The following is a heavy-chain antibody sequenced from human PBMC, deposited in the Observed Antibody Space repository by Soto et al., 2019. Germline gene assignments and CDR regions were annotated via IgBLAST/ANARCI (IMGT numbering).Heavy chain of an antibody. CDR3: AGVYDDYGEADV. D-gene: IGHD4-17*01. CDR2: ISYDGSNK. Sequence: PGGSLRLSCAASGFTFSSYAMHWVRQAPGKGLEWVAGISYDGSNKYYADSVKGRFTISRDNSKNSLYLQMNSLRAEDTAVYYCAGVYDDYGEADVWGQGTTVTVSS. CDR1: GFTFSSYA. V-gene: IGHV3-30-3*01. J-gene: IGHJ6*02.